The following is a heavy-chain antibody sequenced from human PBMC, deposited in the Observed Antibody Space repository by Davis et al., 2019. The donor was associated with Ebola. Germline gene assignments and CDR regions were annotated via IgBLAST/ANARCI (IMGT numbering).Heavy chain of an antibody. J-gene: IGHJ5*02. V-gene: IGHV4-61*02. CDR2: IYTSGNT. CDR1: GGSVSSGNYY. D-gene: IGHD2-2*01. CDR3: ASQSLGYCSSTSCGPQFDR. Sequence: LRLSCTVSGGSVSSGNYYWNWIRQPAGKGLEWIGRIYTSGNTIYNPSVKSRVTMSVDTSKNQFSLELRSVTAADTAVYYCASQSLGYCSSTSCGPQFDRWGQGTLVTVSS.